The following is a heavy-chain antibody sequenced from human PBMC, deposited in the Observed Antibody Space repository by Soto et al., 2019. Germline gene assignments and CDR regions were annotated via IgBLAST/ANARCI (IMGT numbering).Heavy chain of an antibody. CDR3: VRAGHVFDVHYYGMDL. J-gene: IGHJ6*02. Sequence: GGSLRLSCEASGFTFNDYSMDWVRQAPEKGLEWVSSISSSGTYIYYADSVKGRFAISRDNANNVMYLQMDTLRAEDTAVYYCVRAGHVFDVHYYGMDLWGQGTTVTVS. V-gene: IGHV3-21*01. CDR2: ISSSGTYI. D-gene: IGHD3-10*01. CDR1: GFTFNDYS.